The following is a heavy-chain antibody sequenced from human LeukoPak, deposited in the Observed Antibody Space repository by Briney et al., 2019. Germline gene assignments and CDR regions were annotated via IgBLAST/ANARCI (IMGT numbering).Heavy chain of an antibody. CDR3: ARGGSSSMYNWFDP. Sequence: GGSLRLFCAASGFTFSSYWMSWVRQAPGKGLEWVANIKQDGSEKYYVDSVKGRFTISRDNAKNSLYLQMNSLRAEDTAVYYCARGGSSSMYNWFDPWGQGTLVTVSS. V-gene: IGHV3-7*03. J-gene: IGHJ5*02. CDR2: IKQDGSEK. CDR1: GFTFSSYW. D-gene: IGHD6-13*01.